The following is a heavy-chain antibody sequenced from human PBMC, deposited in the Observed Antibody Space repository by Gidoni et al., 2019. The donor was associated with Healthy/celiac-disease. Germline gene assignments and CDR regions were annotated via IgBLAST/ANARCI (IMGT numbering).Heavy chain of an antibody. CDR3: AKNGVATMDDAFDI. V-gene: IGHV3-23*04. CDR1: GFSFSSDA. Sequence: EVQLVESGGGLVQPGGSLRLSCAASGFSFSSDAMSWVRQAAGKGREWGSAISGSGGSKYYEDSVKGRFTISRDNSKNTLYLQMNSLRAEDTAVYYCAKNGVATMDDAFDIWGQGTMVIVSS. J-gene: IGHJ3*02. D-gene: IGHD5-12*01. CDR2: ISGSGGSK.